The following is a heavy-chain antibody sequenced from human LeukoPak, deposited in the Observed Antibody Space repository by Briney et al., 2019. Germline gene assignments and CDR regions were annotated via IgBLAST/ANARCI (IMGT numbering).Heavy chain of an antibody. CDR2: IRYDGGNE. CDR3: TKGGTRGQNYFDY. J-gene: IGHJ4*02. V-gene: IGHV3-30*02. D-gene: IGHD3-16*01. CDR1: GFTFNNYA. Sequence: GGSLRLSCAASGFTFNNYAMHWVRQAPGKGLEWVALIRYDGGNEYYADSVKGRFTISRDNSKNTLFLQMNSLRTDDSAVYFCTKGGTRGQNYFDYWSQGTLVTVSS.